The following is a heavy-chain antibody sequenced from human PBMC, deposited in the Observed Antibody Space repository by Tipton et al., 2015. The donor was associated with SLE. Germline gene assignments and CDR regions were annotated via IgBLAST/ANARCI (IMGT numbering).Heavy chain of an antibody. CDR2: INQDGSEK. V-gene: IGHV3-7*03. CDR1: AFTFSSYW. Sequence: GSLRLSCAASAFTFSSYWMSWVRQAPGKGLEWVANINQDGSEKYYVDSVRGRFTISRDNTKESLYLQMNNVRADDTAVYYCALFDYWGQGTLVTVSS. J-gene: IGHJ4*02. CDR3: ALFDY.